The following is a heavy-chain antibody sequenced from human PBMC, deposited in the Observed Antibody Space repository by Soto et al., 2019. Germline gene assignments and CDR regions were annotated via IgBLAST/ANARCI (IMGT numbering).Heavy chain of an antibody. CDR1: GFTFSNAW. CDR2: IKSKTDGGTT. Sequence: GSLRLSCAASGFTFSNAWMSWVRQAPGKGLEWVGRIKSKTDGGTTDYAAPVKGRFTISRDDSKNTLYLQMNSLKTEDTAVYYCTASAPKYYDFWSGYYTGGMDVWGQGTTVTVS. V-gene: IGHV3-15*01. D-gene: IGHD3-3*01. J-gene: IGHJ6*02. CDR3: TASAPKYYDFWSGYYTGGMDV.